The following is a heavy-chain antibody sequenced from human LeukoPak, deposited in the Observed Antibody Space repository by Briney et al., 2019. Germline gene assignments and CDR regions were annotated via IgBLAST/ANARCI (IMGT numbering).Heavy chain of an antibody. V-gene: IGHV3-53*01. CDR2: IYRGGNT. D-gene: IGHD2-8*01. CDR1: GFTFSSYG. CDR3: ARDLGYCTNGVCHTRFDY. J-gene: IGHJ4*02. Sequence: GGSLRLSCAASGFTFSSYGMHWVRQAPGKGLEWVSVIYRGGNTYYADSVKGRFTISTDNSKNTLYLQMNSLRAEDTAVYYCARDLGYCTNGVCHTRFDYWGQGTLVAVSS.